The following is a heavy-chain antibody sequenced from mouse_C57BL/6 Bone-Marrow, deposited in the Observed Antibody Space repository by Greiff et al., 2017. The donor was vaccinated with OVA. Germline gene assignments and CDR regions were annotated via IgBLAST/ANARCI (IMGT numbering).Heavy chain of an antibody. V-gene: IGHV1-76*01. J-gene: IGHJ2*01. CDR3: ARGGNYGSRRYFDY. Sequence: VQLQQSGAELVRPGASVKLSCKASGYTFTDYYINWVKQRPGQGLEWIARIYPGSGNTYYNEKFKGKATLTAEKSSSTAYMQLSSLTSEDSAVYFCARGGNYGSRRYFDYWGQGTTLTVSS. CDR1: GYTFTDYY. CDR2: IYPGSGNT. D-gene: IGHD1-1*01.